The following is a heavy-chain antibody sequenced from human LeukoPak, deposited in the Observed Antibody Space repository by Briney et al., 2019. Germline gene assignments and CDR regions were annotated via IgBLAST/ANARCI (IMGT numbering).Heavy chain of an antibody. CDR2: IYSGGST. D-gene: IGHD3-22*01. CDR1: GFTVSSNY. CDR3: ARGVHYYDSSGSAGY. J-gene: IGHJ4*02. V-gene: IGHV3-53*01. Sequence: GGSLRLSCAASGFTVSSNYMSWVRQAPGKGLEWVSVIYSGGSTYYADSVKGRFTISRDNSKNTLYLQMSSLRAEDTAVYYCARGVHYYDSSGSAGYWGQGTLVTVSS.